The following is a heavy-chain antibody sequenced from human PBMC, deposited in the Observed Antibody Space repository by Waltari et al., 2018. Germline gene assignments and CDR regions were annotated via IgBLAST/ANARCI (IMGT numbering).Heavy chain of an antibody. CDR1: GGSINIYY. V-gene: IGHV4-59*08. D-gene: IGHD6-19*01. Sequence: QVQLQESGPGLVKPSETLSLTCTVSGGSINIYYWSWIRQPPGKVLEWIGYVYYTGNTIYNPSLESRGTLSADTSKNQVSLRLRVVTAADTAVYYCARGMSSVWYGPFDYWGQGTLVTVSS. CDR3: ARGMSSVWYGPFDY. CDR2: VYYTGNT. J-gene: IGHJ4*02.